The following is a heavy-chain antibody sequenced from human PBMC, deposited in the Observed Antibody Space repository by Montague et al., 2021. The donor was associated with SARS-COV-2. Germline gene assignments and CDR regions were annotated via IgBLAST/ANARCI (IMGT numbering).Heavy chain of an antibody. V-gene: IGHV4-34*01. CDR3: ARLGDGVVPSPILGVGPYYSYYYMDV. CDR1: GGSFSTYS. Sequence: SETLSLTCAVHGGSFSTYSWNWIRQPPGKGLEWIGEIHHGGSTNYNPSLKSRATISADTSKNHFSLKLTSVAAADTAAYYCARLGDGVVPSPILGVGPYYSYYYMDVWGKGTTVTVSS. CDR2: IHHGGST. J-gene: IGHJ6*03. D-gene: IGHD3-10*01.